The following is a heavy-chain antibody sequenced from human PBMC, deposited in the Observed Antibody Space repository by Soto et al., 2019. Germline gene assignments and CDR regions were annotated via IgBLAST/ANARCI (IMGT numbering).Heavy chain of an antibody. V-gene: IGHV4-4*02. CDR1: GGSISSSNW. CDR2: IYHSGNT. J-gene: IGHJ5*02. D-gene: IGHD1-7*01. Sequence: QVQLQESGPGLVKPSGTLSLTCAVSGGSISSSNWCSWVRQPPGKGLAWIGEIYHSGNTNYNPSLTSRVTISVDTSKHRFSRTLRSVTAAAATAYYCASLELGRVPGFDPWGQGTLVSVSP. CDR3: ASLELGRVPGFDP.